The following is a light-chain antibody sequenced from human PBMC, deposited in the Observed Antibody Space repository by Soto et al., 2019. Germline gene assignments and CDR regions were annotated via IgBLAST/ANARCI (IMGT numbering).Light chain of an antibody. J-gene: IGKJ5*01. CDR1: QSISSY. V-gene: IGKV1-39*01. CDR3: QQSYSTPIT. CDR2: AAS. Sequence: DIQMTQSPSSLSASVGDRVTITCRASQSISSYLNWYQQKPGKAPKILIYAASSLQSGVPSRFSGSGSGTDFTLTISSLQPEDFATYYCQQSYSTPITVGQGTRLEIK.